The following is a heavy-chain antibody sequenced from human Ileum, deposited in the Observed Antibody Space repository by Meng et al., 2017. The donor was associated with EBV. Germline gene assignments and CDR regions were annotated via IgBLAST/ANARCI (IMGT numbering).Heavy chain of an antibody. J-gene: IGHJ6*02. Sequence: QPRVPVAGPGLVKPSETLSLTCTVSGGSISSSSYYWGWIRQPPGKGLEWIGSIYYSGSTYYNPSLKSRVTISVDTSKNQFSLKLSSVTAADTAVYYCARDLLDTYYYYGMDVWGQGTTVTVSS. CDR3: ARDLLDTYYYYGMDV. CDR2: IYYSGST. V-gene: IGHV4-39*07. CDR1: GGSISSSSYY. D-gene: IGHD5-18*01.